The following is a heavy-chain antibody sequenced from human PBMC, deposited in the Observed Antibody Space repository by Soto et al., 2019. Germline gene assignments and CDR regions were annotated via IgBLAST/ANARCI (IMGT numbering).Heavy chain of an antibody. CDR3: AHDLMSYYYGSGNYYRSDAFDI. V-gene: IGHV2-5*02. Sequence: QITLKESGPSLVKPTQTLTLTCTFSGFSLSTSGVGVGWIRQPPGKALEWLALIYWDDDKRYSPSLKSRLTITKDTSKNQVVLTMTNMDPVDTATYYCAHDLMSYYYGSGNYYRSDAFDIWGQGTMVTVSS. CDR2: IYWDDDK. D-gene: IGHD3-10*01. J-gene: IGHJ3*02. CDR1: GFSLSTSGVG.